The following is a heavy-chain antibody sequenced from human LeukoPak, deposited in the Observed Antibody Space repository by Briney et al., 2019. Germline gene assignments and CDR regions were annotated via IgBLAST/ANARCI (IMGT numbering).Heavy chain of an antibody. Sequence: SETLSLTCTVSGGSISSYYWSWIRHPPAKGLEWIGYIYYSGRTNYNPSLKGRVTISVDTSKNQFSLKLSAVTAADTAVYYCARAGTTGRPTAWFDPWGQGTLVTVSS. J-gene: IGHJ5*02. CDR2: IYYSGRT. D-gene: IGHD1-1*01. CDR3: ARAGTTGRPTAWFDP. CDR1: GGSISSYY. V-gene: IGHV4-59*01.